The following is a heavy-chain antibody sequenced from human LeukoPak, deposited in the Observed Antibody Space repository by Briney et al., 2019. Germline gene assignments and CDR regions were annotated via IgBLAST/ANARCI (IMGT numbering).Heavy chain of an antibody. V-gene: IGHV4-39*07. CDR2: IYYSGST. CDR3: ARGGGYYYDSSGFDY. D-gene: IGHD3-22*01. CDR1: GGSISSSSYY. J-gene: IGHJ4*02. Sequence: SETLSLTCTVSGGSISSSSYYWGWIRQPPGKGLEWIGSIYYSGSTYYNPSLKSRVTISVDTSKNQFSLKLSSVTAADTAVYYCARGGGYYYDSSGFDYWGQGTLVTVSS.